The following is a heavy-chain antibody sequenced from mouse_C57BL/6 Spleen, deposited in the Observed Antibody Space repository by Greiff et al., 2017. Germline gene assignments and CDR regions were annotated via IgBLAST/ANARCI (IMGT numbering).Heavy chain of an antibody. CDR3: ARSGDGYLWYFDV. D-gene: IGHD2-3*01. V-gene: IGHV1-53*01. CDR1: GYTFTSYW. CDR2: INPSNGGT. Sequence: VQLQQPGTELVKPGASVTLSCKASGYTFTSYWMHWVKQRPGQGLEWIGNINPSNGGTNYNEKFKSKATLTVDKSSSTAYMQLSSLTSEDSAVYYCARSGDGYLWYFDVWGTGTTVTVSS. J-gene: IGHJ1*03.